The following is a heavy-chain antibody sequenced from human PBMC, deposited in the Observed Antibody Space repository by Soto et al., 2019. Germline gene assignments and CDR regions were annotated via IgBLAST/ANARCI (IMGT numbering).Heavy chain of an antibody. J-gene: IGHJ5*02. CDR3: AGEGDYYYGANTWFDP. V-gene: IGHV1-46*01. CDR2: INPSGGST. CDR1: GYTFTSYY. Sequence: ASVKVSCKASGYTFTSYYMHWVRQAPGQGLEWMGIINPSGGSTSYAQKFQGRVTMTRDTSTSTVYMELSSLRSEDTAVYYCAGEGDYYYGANTWFDPGGKGTLVTVP. D-gene: IGHD1-26*01.